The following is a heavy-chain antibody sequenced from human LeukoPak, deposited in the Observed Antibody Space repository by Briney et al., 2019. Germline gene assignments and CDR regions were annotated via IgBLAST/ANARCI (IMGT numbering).Heavy chain of an antibody. D-gene: IGHD3-10*02. J-gene: IGHJ5*02. CDR2: INPKSGGT. CDR1: GYTFSDYV. Sequence: GASVKVSCTASGYTFSDYVIHWVRHAPGQGLECMGWINPKSGGTNYVQNFQGRVTMTRDTSINTAYMELRSLNSDAPAMYYCSREVIMGDVQGWFGPGGQGKLVSVCS. V-gene: IGHV1-2*02. CDR3: SREVIMGDVQGWFGP.